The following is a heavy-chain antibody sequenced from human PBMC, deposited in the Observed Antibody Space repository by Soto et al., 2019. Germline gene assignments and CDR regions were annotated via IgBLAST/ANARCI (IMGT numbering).Heavy chain of an antibody. CDR1: GDSVSSNNIA. Sequence: QVQLQQSGPGLVKPSQTLSLTCAVSGDSVSSNNIAWNWLRQSPWRGLEWLGRTYYRSNWYNEYAVSVGSRITTNLDTSKTQFSLQLISVTPADTAVYYCAIGRWSTFDYWGQGAQVTVSS. D-gene: IGHD2-15*01. CDR2: TYYRSNWYN. CDR3: AIGRWSTFDY. J-gene: IGHJ4*02. V-gene: IGHV6-1*01.